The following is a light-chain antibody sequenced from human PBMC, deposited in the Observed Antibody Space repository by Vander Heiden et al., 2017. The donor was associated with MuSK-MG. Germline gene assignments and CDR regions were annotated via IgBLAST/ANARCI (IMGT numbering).Light chain of an antibody. V-gene: IGKV3-20*01. CDR1: QSVSSSY. CDR2: GAS. J-gene: IGKJ2*01. Sequence: IVLTHSPGTLSLSPGERATLSCRASQSVSSSYLVWYQQKPGQAPRLLMLGASSRATGIPDRFSGSGSGTEFTLTISRLEPEDFAVYYCHQYGSSYTFGQGTKLEIK. CDR3: HQYGSSYT.